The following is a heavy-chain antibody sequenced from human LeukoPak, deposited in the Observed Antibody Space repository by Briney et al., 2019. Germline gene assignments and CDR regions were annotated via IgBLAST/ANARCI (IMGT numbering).Heavy chain of an antibody. J-gene: IGHJ4*02. Sequence: SETLSLTCAVSGYSISSGYYWGWIRQSPGKGLEWIGTIYHGGSTYYNPSLKSRLTISVDASKNQFSLKLSSVTAADTAVYYCARVTVGDYDYVWGSYDGGYFFDYWGQGTLVTVSS. V-gene: IGHV4-38-2*01. D-gene: IGHD3-16*01. CDR2: IYHGGST. CDR3: ARVTVGDYDYVWGSYDGGYFFDY. CDR1: GYSISSGYY.